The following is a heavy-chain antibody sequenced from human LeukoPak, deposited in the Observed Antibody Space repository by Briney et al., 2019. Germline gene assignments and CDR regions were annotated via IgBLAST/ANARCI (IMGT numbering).Heavy chain of an antibody. Sequence: SETLSLTCSVSGYYLSSGFHWGWIRQPPGKGLEWIGYIYYSGSTNYNPSLKSRVTISVDTSKNQFSLKLSSVTAADTAVYYCARETSQKGAHYMDVWGKGTTVTISS. CDR1: GYYLSSGFH. J-gene: IGHJ6*03. CDR2: IYYSGST. D-gene: IGHD3-16*01. CDR3: ARETSQKGAHYMDV. V-gene: IGHV4-61*01.